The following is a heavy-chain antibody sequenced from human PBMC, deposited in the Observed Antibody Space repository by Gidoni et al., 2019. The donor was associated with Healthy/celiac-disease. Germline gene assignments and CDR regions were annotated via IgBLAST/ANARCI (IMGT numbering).Heavy chain of an antibody. CDR3: ASLGCGELDY. J-gene: IGHJ4*02. CDR2: IIPILGIA. D-gene: IGHD3-10*01. V-gene: IGHV1-69*09. Sequence: QVQLVQSGAEVKKPGSSVKVSCKASGGTFSSYAISRVRQDPGQGLEWMGRIIPILGIANYAQKFQGRVTITADKSTSTAYMELSSLRSEDTAVYYCASLGCGELDYWGQGTLVTVSS. CDR1: GGTFSSYA.